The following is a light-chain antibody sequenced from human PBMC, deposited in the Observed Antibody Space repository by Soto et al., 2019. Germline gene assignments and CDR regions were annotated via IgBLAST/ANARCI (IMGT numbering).Light chain of an antibody. CDR1: SSDVGGYDY. J-gene: IGLJ2*01. V-gene: IGLV2-14*01. Sequence: QSALTQPASLSGSPGQSITIPCTGTSSDVGGYDYVAWFQQHPGKAPKLMIYDVSNRPSGVPHRFTGSQSGNTASLTISGLQAEDVADYYCSSYTGSSTVVFGGATKLT. CDR2: DVS. CDR3: SSYTGSSTVV.